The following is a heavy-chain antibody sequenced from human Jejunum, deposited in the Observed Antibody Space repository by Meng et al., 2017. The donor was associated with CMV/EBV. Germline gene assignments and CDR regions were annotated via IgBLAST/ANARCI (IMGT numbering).Heavy chain of an antibody. CDR1: GGSMSSGTYY. V-gene: IGHV4-61*01. D-gene: IGHD3-10*01. CDR2: INYSGTT. Sequence: QVRLQESGPGLVKPSETLSLTCTVSGGSMSSGTYYWSWIRQPPGKGLEWIGYINYSGTTNYNPSLKSRVTISVDTSKNQFSLKLSSVIAADTAVYYCARASYGSGSPLGESWFDPWGQGTLVTVSS. J-gene: IGHJ5*02. CDR3: ARASYGSGSPLGESWFDP.